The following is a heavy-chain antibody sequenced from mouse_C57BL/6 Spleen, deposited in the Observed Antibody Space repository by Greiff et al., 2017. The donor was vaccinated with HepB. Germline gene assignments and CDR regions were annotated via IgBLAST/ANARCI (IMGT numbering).Heavy chain of an antibody. D-gene: IGHD3-2*02. Sequence: QVQLQQSGAELVKPGASVKMSCKASGYTFTSYWITWVKQRPGQGLEWIGDIYPGSGSTNYNEKFKSKATLTVDTSSSTAYMQLSSLTSEDSAVYYCARSRQLRLLWFAYWGQGTLVTVSA. J-gene: IGHJ3*01. V-gene: IGHV1-55*01. CDR3: ARSRQLRLLWFAY. CDR2: IYPGSGST. CDR1: GYTFTSYW.